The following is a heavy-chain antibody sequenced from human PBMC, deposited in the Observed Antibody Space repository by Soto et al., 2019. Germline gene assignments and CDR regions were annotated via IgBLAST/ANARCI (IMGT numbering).Heavy chain of an antibody. Sequence: PGGSLRLSXSASGVIFNIYGMHWVRQAPGKGLEWVAVISYDGNYQYYADSVKGRFTISRDNSKNTLYLEMNSLRIEDTAVYSCAKDVATSGSKYFYGMDVWGQGTTVTVSS. J-gene: IGHJ6*02. V-gene: IGHV3-30*18. CDR3: AKDVATSGSKYFYGMDV. CDR1: GVIFNIYG. D-gene: IGHD1-1*01. CDR2: ISYDGNYQ.